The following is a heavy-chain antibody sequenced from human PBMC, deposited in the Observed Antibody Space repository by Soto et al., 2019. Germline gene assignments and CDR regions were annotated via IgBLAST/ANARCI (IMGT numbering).Heavy chain of an antibody. CDR2: ISYDGSNK. D-gene: IGHD6-19*01. J-gene: IGHJ4*02. Sequence: PVGSLRLSCAASGFTFSSYGMHWVRQAPGKGLEWVAVISYDGSNKYYADSVKGRFTISRDNSKNTLYLQMNSLRAEDTAVYYCTKDRPGYSSGWPHFDYWGQGTLVTVSS. CDR1: GFTFSSYG. V-gene: IGHV3-30*18. CDR3: TKDRPGYSSGWPHFDY.